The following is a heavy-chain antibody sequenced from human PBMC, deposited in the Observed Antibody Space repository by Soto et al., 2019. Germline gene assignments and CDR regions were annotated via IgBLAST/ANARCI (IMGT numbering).Heavy chain of an antibody. V-gene: IGHV3-23*01. CDR3: AKAWGIDY. CDR2: ISGSGSST. J-gene: IGHJ4*02. D-gene: IGHD7-27*01. Sequence: EVQLLESGGGLVEPGGSRRLSCAASGFTFSSYTMSWVRQAPGKGLEWVSTISGSGSSTYSADSVKGRFTISRDNSKNTRDLQLNSRRVEDTAIYYGAKAWGIDYWGQGTLVTVSS. CDR1: GFTFSSYT.